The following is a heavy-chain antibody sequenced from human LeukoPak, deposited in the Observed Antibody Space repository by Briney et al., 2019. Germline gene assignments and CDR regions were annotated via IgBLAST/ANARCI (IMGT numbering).Heavy chain of an antibody. CDR3: AKGYTFGGVIVTYTPYYFDY. Sequence: GGYLRLSCAASGFTFSSYAMSWVRQAPGQGLEWGSAPSGSGGSTYYADSVKGPFTISSANSKNNLYLQMNSPRAEDTAVYYCAKGYTFGGVIVTYTPYYFDYWGQGPLVTVS. CDR1: GFTFSSYA. CDR2: PSGSGGST. D-gene: IGHD3-16*02. V-gene: IGHV3-23*01. J-gene: IGHJ4*02.